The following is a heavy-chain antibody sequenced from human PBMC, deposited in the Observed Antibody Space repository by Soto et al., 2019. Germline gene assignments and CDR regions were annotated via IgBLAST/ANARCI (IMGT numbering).Heavy chain of an antibody. CDR1: GFTFSSYS. D-gene: IGHD6-6*01. Sequence: GSLRLSCAASGFTFSSYSMNWVRQAPGKGLEWVSSISSSSSYIYYADSVKGRFTISRDNAKNSLYLQMNSLRAEDTAVYYCARLSSSSGLYYYYYMDVWGKGTTVTVSS. CDR2: ISSSSSYI. J-gene: IGHJ6*03. CDR3: ARLSSSSGLYYYYYMDV. V-gene: IGHV3-21*01.